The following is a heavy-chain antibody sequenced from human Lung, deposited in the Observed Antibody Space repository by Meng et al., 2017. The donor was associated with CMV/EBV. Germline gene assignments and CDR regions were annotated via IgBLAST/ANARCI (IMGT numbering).Heavy chain of an antibody. J-gene: IGHJ4*02. CDR1: GFTFSSHA. Sequence: ESXKISCAASGFTFSSHALSWVRQAPGKGLEWVSSISTSGGDTYHADSVKGRFTISRDNSKKTLYLQMNSLRAEDTAVYYCANLGRTIRDYWGQGTPVTVSS. V-gene: IGHV3-23*01. D-gene: IGHD4/OR15-4a*01. CDR3: ANLGRTIRDY. CDR2: ISTSGGDT.